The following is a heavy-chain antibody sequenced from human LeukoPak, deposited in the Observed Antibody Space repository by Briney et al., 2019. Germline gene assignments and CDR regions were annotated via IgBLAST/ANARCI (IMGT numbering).Heavy chain of an antibody. CDR3: ARNPHYGGPDY. J-gene: IGHJ4*02. CDR2: IYSTGTT. V-gene: IGHV4-4*07. Sequence: PSETLSLTCTVSGGSINSYYWTWIRQPAGKGLEWIGRIYSTGTTNYSPSLKSRVTMSVDTSKKQFSLKLNSVTVADTAVYYCARNPHYGGPDYWGQGTLVTVSS. D-gene: IGHD3-10*01. CDR1: GGSINSYY.